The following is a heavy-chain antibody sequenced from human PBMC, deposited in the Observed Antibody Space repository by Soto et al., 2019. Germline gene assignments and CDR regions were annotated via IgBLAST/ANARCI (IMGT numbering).Heavy chain of an antibody. V-gene: IGHV4-31*03. J-gene: IGHJ3*02. Sequence: SETLSLTCTVSGGSISSGGYYWSWIRQQPGKGLEWIGYIYYSVSTYYNPSLKSRVTISVGTSKNQFSLKRSSVTAADTAVYYCARVSRYCSSTSCPTDAFDIWGQGTMVTVSS. CDR2: IYYSVST. CDR3: ARVSRYCSSTSCPTDAFDI. D-gene: IGHD2-2*01. CDR1: GGSISSGGYY.